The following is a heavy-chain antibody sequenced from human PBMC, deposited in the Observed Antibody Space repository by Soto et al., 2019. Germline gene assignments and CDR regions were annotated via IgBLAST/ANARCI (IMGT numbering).Heavy chain of an antibody. D-gene: IGHD1-26*01. Sequence: PSETLSLTCAVYGESFSSYYWTWIRQPPGKGLEWIGEINHSGYTIYNPSLKSRVTVSVDTSKNHFSLNLSSVTAADTAVYFCAKASGGSFGDWGQGTLVTSPQ. CDR1: GESFSSYY. J-gene: IGHJ4*02. V-gene: IGHV4-34*01. CDR3: AKASGGSFGD. CDR2: INHSGYT.